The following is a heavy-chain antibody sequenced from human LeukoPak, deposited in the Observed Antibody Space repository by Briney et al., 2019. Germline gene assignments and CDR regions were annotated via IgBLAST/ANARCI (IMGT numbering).Heavy chain of an antibody. D-gene: IGHD4-17*01. CDR3: ARVDYAPRALDY. CDR2: ISSSSSYI. J-gene: IGHJ4*02. Sequence: AGGSLRLSCAASGFTFSSYAVNWVRQAPGKGLEWVSSISSSSSYIYYADSVKGRFTISRDNAKNSLYLQMNSLRAEDTAVYYCARVDYAPRALDYWGQGTLVTVSS. V-gene: IGHV3-21*01. CDR1: GFTFSSYA.